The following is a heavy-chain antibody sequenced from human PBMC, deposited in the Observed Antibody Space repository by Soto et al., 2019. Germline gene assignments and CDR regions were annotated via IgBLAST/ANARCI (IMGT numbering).Heavy chain of an antibody. D-gene: IGHD3-9*01. J-gene: IGHJ4*02. CDR3: ARDSVNLTGLRYSPVPRDY. Sequence: GGSLRLSCAASGFTFSSYWMSWVRQAPGKGLEWVANIKQDGSEKYYVDSVKGRFTISRDNAKNSLYLQMNSLRAADTAVYYCARDSVNLTGLRYSPVPRDYWGQGTLVTVSS. V-gene: IGHV3-7*03. CDR2: IKQDGSEK. CDR1: GFTFSSYW.